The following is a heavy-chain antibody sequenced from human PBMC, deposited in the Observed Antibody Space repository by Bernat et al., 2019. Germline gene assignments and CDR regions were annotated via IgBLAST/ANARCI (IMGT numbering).Heavy chain of an antibody. CDR1: GFTFSSHS. Sequence: EVQLVESGGGLAQPGGSLRLSCVGSGFTFSSHSMNWVRQAPGKGLEWISYISSSSSTKYYADSVEGRFTISRDNAKNSQYLQMSSLRVEDTAVYYCARAGTVFGLGNWFDSWGPGTLVTVSS. D-gene: IGHD3/OR15-3a*01. CDR3: ARAGTVFGLGNWFDS. V-gene: IGHV3-48*01. J-gene: IGHJ5*01. CDR2: ISSSSSTK.